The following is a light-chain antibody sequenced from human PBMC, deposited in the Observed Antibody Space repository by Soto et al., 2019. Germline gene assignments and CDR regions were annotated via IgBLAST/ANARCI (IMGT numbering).Light chain of an antibody. CDR1: QSVSSY. V-gene: IGKV3-11*01. Sequence: EIVLTQSPATLSLSPGERATLSCRASQSVSSYLAWYQQKPGQAPRLLIYDASNRATGIPARFSGSGSGTDFTLTISSLEPEDFAVYYCQQRSNWPPRFTFGPGTNLDIK. J-gene: IGKJ3*01. CDR2: DAS. CDR3: QQRSNWPPRFT.